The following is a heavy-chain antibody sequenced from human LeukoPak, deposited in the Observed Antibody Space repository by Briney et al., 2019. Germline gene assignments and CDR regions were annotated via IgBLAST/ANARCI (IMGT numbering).Heavy chain of an antibody. CDR1: GFTFSSYA. J-gene: IGHJ4*02. D-gene: IGHD3-10*01. CDR2: ISGSGGST. Sequence: GGSLRLSCAASGFTFSSYAMSWVRQAPGKGLEWVSAISGSGGSTYCADSVKGRFTISRDNSKNTLYLQMNSLRAEDTAVYYCAKDLTPLWFGELYDYWGQGTLVTVSS. CDR3: AKDLTPLWFGELYDY. V-gene: IGHV3-23*01.